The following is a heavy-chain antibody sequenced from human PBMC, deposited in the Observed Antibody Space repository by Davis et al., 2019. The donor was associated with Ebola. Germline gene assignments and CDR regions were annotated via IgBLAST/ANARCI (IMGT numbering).Heavy chain of an antibody. D-gene: IGHD2-21*01. CDR2: INPSSGFT. CDR3: ARGPLLVCSGANCYSRGDY. CDR1: GFSFNSYY. Sequence: ASVKVSCKASGFSFNSYYLHWVRQAPGQGLEWMGVINPSSGFTTYAQNFEGRITLTRDASTSTAYMELTSLRSDDTAVYYCARGPLLVCSGANCYSRGDYWGQGTPVTVSS. J-gene: IGHJ4*02. V-gene: IGHV1-46*02.